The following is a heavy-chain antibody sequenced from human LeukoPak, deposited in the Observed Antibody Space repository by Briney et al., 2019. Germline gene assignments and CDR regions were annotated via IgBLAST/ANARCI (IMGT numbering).Heavy chain of an antibody. Sequence: GGSLRLSCAASGFTFSSHWMHWVRQAPGKGLVWVSRINFDGSSTSYADSVKGRFAISRDNAKNTLYLQMNSLRAEDTAVYYCARVRYCDYWGQGTLVTVSS. CDR3: ARVRYCDY. D-gene: IGHD1-14*01. CDR2: INFDGSST. CDR1: GFTFSSHW. V-gene: IGHV3-74*01. J-gene: IGHJ4*02.